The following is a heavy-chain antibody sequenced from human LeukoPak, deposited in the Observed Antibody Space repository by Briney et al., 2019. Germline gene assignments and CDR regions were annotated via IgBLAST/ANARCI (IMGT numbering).Heavy chain of an antibody. CDR1: GGSISSYY. J-gene: IGHJ6*02. V-gene: IGHV4-59*01. Sequence: SETLSLTCTVSGGSISSYYWSWIRQPPGKGLEWIWYIYYSGSTNYNPSLKSRVTISVETSKNQFSLKISSVTAADTAVYYCAGMTGGDCYPYYYYGMDVWGQGTTVTVSS. CDR3: AGMTGGDCYPYYYYGMDV. CDR2: IYYSGST. D-gene: IGHD2-21*02.